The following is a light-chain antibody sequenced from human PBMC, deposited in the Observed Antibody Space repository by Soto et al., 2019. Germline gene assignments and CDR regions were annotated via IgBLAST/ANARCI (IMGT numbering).Light chain of an antibody. J-gene: IGKJ5*01. Sequence: EIVMTQSPATLSVSPGGRATLSCRASQSISDTLAWYQQRPGQAPRLLIYSASSRAPAFPARFSGSGSGTDFTLTINSLQPEDFATYYCQQAYSFPITFGQGTRLEI. CDR2: SAS. V-gene: IGKV3-15*01. CDR1: QSISDT. CDR3: QQAYSFPIT.